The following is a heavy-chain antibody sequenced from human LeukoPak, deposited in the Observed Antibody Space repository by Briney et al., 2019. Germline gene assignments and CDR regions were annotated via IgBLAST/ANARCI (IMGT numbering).Heavy chain of an antibody. CDR3: ARGVPGGMDV. V-gene: IGHV4-59*01. Sequence: TPSETLSLTCTVSGGSISSYYWSWIRQPPGKGLEWIGYIYYSGSTNYNPSLKSRVTISVDTSKNQFTLKLSSVTAADTAVYYCARGVPGGMDVWGQGTTVTVSS. D-gene: IGHD3-3*01. J-gene: IGHJ6*02. CDR2: IYYSGST. CDR1: GGSISSYY.